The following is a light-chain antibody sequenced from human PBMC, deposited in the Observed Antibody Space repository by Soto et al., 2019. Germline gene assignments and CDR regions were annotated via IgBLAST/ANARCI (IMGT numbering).Light chain of an antibody. Sequence: DIVMTQSPATLSVSPGERATLSCRASQSVSSNLAWYQQKPCQAPRLLIYGASTRATGIPARFSGSGSGTEFTLTISSLQSEDFAVYYCQQYNNWLGTFGQGTKVEIK. CDR3: QQYNNWLGT. J-gene: IGKJ1*01. V-gene: IGKV3-15*01. CDR2: GAS. CDR1: QSVSSN.